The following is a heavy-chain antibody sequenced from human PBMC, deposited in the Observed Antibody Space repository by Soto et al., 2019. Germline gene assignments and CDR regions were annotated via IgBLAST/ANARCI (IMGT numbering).Heavy chain of an antibody. D-gene: IGHD3-22*01. V-gene: IGHV2-5*02. Sequence: QITLKESGPTLVKPTQTLTLTCTFSGFSLNTGGVGVGWIRQPPGKALEWLALSYWDDVNYYSPSLKDRLTLTKDTSKNQVVLRVTNMDPVDTATYYCAHRRGYDSSGYYYELDYWGQGTLVTVSS. CDR3: AHRRGYDSSGYYYELDY. CDR2: SYWDDVN. CDR1: GFSLNTGGVG. J-gene: IGHJ4*02.